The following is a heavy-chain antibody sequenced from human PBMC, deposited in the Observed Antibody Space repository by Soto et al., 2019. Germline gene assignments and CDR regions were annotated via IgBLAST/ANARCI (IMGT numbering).Heavy chain of an antibody. V-gene: IGHV4-31*11. CDR3: ARGKFELPWYFDD. D-gene: IGHD1-7*01. CDR2: IYYSGST. J-gene: IGHJ4*02. Sequence: SETLSLTCAVYGGSFSGYYWSWIRQHPGKGLEWIGYIYYSGSTYYNPSLKSRVTISVDTSKNQFSLKLSSVTAADTAVYYCARGKFELPWYFDDWGQGTLVTVSS. CDR1: GGSFSGYY.